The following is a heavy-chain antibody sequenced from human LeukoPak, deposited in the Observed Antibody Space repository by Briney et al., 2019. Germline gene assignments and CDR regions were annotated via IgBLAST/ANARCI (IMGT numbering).Heavy chain of an antibody. CDR3: AKDLKYVDHGFDY. CDR1: GYTFTGYY. CDR2: INPNSGGT. J-gene: IGHJ4*02. Sequence: GASVKVSCKASGYTFTGYYMHWVRQAPGQGLEWMGWINPNSGGTNYAQKFQGRVTMTRDTSISTAYMEMSRLRSDDTAVYYCAKDLKYVDHGFDYWGQGSLVSVSS. D-gene: IGHD1-14*01. V-gene: IGHV1-2*02.